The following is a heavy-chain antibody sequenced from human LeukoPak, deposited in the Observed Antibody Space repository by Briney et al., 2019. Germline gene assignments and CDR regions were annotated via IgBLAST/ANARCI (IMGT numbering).Heavy chain of an antibody. D-gene: IGHD6-19*01. V-gene: IGHV3-49*03. CDR1: GFTFGDYL. CDR3: SRGSGWLSVY. CDR2: ISGGTT. Sequence: GGSLRLSCTASGFTFGDYLMSWFRQAPGKGLEWIGFISGGTTEYAASVKGRFTISRDDSTSIAYLQMNSLTTEDTAVYYCSRGSGWLSVYWGQGTLVTVSP. J-gene: IGHJ4*02.